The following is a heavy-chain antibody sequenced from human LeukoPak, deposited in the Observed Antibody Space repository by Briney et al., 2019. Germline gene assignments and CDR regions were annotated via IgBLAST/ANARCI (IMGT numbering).Heavy chain of an antibody. Sequence: SETLSPTCGVSGGSFSGYQWTWIRQSPGKGMEWIGQIDHSGTTNYDPSLKSRLTMSVDTSKNQFSLKLTSVTAADTAVYYCARGAYNGSWYCYWGQGALVTVSS. CDR1: GGSFSGYQ. D-gene: IGHD6-13*01. V-gene: IGHV4-34*01. CDR2: IDHSGTT. J-gene: IGHJ4*02. CDR3: ARGAYNGSWYCY.